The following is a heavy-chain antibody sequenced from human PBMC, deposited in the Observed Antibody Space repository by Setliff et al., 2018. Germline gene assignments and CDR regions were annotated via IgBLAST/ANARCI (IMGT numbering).Heavy chain of an antibody. CDR3: ARDTGGLSTAPSSSHRSYMDV. CDR1: GGSISSYS. D-gene: IGHD3-10*01. J-gene: IGHJ6*03. V-gene: IGHV4-59*12. CDR2: IYYSGTT. Sequence: SETLSLTCNVSGGSISSYSWSWIRQVPGKGLEWIGYIYYSGTTSYNPSFKSRVFISLDTSKNQLSLKLYSVTAADAAVYYCARDTGGLSTAPSSSHRSYMDVWGKGTTGTVS.